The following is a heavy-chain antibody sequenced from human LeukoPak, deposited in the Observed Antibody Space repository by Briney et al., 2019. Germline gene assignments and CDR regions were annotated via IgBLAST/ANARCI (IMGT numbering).Heavy chain of an antibody. Sequence: PGGSLRLSCAASGFTFGSCWMSWVRQTPGKGLEWVANINQDGSQKFYVDSVKGRFTISRDNANNSLYLQMNSLRAEDTAVYYCGCRWDYWGQGTLVTVSS. V-gene: IGHV3-7*01. J-gene: IGHJ4*02. CDR3: GCRWDY. CDR1: GFTFGSCW. CDR2: INQDGSQK. D-gene: IGHD4-23*01.